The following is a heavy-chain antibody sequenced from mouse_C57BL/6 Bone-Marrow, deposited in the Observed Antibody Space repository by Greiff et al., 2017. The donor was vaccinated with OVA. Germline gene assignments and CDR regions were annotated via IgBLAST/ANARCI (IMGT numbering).Heavy chain of an antibody. CDR1: GYSFTDYN. V-gene: IGHV1-39*01. D-gene: IGHD2-4*01. CDR2: LNPNYGTT. J-gene: IGHJ4*01. CDR3: AREGDYDVRYYAMDY. Sequence: EVQLQQSGPELVKPGASVKISCKASGYSFTDYNMNWVKQSNGKSLEWIGVLNPNYGTTSYNQKFKGKATLTVDQSSSTAYMQLNSLTSEDSAVYYCAREGDYDVRYYAMDYWGQGTSVTVSS.